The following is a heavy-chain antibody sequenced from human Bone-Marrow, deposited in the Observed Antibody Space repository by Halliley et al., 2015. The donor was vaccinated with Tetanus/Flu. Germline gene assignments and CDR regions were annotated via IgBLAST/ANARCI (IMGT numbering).Heavy chain of an antibody. CDR3: AGSHITISGVVIMGWFDP. J-gene: IGHJ5*02. CDR1: GGSINNYF. Sequence: TLSLTCTVSGGSINNYFWSWIRQSPGKGLDYIGFSCSSGNTNYNPSLRGRVTMSIDTSKKQFSLKLSSVTAADTALYYCAGSHITISGVVIMGWFDPWGQGPLVTVSS. V-gene: IGHV4-59*13. CDR2: SCSSGNT. D-gene: IGHD3-3*01.